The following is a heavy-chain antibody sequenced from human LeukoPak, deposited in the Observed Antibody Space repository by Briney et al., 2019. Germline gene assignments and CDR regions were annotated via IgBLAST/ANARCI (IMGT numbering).Heavy chain of an antibody. V-gene: IGHV3-21*01. J-gene: IGHJ4*02. CDR1: GFTFSSYS. CDR2: ISSSSRYI. D-gene: IGHD3-16*01. CDR3: ARDRLAGGVFDY. Sequence: PGGSLRLSCAASGFTFSSYSMNWVRQAPGKGLEWVSSISSSSRYIYYADSVKGRFTIPRDNAKNSLYLQMNSLRAEDTAVYYCARDRLAGGVFDYWGQGTLVTVSS.